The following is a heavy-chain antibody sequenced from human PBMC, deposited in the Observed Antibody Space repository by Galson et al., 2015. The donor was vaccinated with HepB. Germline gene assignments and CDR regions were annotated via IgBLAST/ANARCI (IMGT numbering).Heavy chain of an antibody. CDR1: GLTVSSND. V-gene: IGHV3-66*01. J-gene: IGHJ4*02. CDR3: ARSVDSSGWYYFDF. CDR2: IFSGGTT. Sequence: SLRLSCAASGLTVSSNDMSWVRQTPGKGLEWASFIFSGGTTYYADSVKGRFTISRDNSKNTLYLQMNSLRAEDTAVYYCARSVDSSGWYYFDFWGQGTLVTVSS. D-gene: IGHD6-19*01.